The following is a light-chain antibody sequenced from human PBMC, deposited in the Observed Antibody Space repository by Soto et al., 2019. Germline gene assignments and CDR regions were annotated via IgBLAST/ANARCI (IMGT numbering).Light chain of an antibody. CDR1: QGVGSS. Sequence: QMTQSPSSLSASIGDRVTITCRASQGVGSSLAWYQQKPGKAPKSLIYGASSLQSRVPSRFSGSGSGTDFTLTISSLQPEDFATYYCQQYETYPTFGGGTKVEIK. J-gene: IGKJ4*01. V-gene: IGKV1D-16*01. CDR3: QQYETYPT. CDR2: GAS.